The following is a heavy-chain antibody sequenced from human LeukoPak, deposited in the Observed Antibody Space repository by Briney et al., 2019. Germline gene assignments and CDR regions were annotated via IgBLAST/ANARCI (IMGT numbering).Heavy chain of an antibody. V-gene: IGHV4-30-4*01. J-gene: IGHJ5*02. CDR3: ARGYCSSTSCYFGILFDP. CDR2: IYYSGST. CDR1: GGSISRGDYY. Sequence: PTQTLSLTCTVSGGSISRGDYYWSWIRQPPGKGLEWIGYIYYSGSTYYNPSLKSRVTISVDTSKNQFSLKLSSVTAADTAVYYCARGYCSSTSCYFGILFDPWGQGTLVTVSS. D-gene: IGHD2-2*01.